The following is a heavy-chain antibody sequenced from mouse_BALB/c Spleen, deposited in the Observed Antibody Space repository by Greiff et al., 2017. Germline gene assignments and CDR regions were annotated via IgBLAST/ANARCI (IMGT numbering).Heavy chain of an antibody. J-gene: IGHJ2*01. CDR3: ARSEGLRRGFDY. D-gene: IGHD2-4*01. V-gene: IGHV1-55*01. Sequence: QVQLQQPGAELVKPGTSVKLSCKASGYTFTSYWINWVKLRPGQGLEWIGDIYPGSGSTNYNEKFKSKATLTVDTSSSTAYMQLSSLASEDSALYYCARSEGLRRGFDYWGQGTTLTVSS. CDR2: IYPGSGST. CDR1: GYTFTSYW.